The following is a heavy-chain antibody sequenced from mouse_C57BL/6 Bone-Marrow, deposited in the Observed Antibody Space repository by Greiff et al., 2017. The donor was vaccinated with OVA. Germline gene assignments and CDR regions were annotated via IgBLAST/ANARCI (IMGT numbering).Heavy chain of an antibody. CDR2: IHPNSGST. Sequence: QVQLQQPGAELVKPGASVKLSCKASGYTFTSYWMHWVKQRPGQGLEWIGMIHPNSGSTNYNEKFKSKATLTVDKSSSTAYMQLSSLTSEDSAVYYCAREDLTGTGRVDYWGQGTTLTVSS. D-gene: IGHD4-1*01. CDR1: GYTFTSYW. J-gene: IGHJ2*01. CDR3: AREDLTGTGRVDY. V-gene: IGHV1-64*01.